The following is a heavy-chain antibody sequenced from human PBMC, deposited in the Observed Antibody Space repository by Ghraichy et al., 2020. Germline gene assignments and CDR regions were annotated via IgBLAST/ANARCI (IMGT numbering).Heavy chain of an antibody. CDR3: AKGGSDRG. J-gene: IGHJ4*02. V-gene: IGHV3-23*01. Sequence: GGSLRLSCAASGFTFSSNAMSWVRQPPGKGLEWVSSIMVSGGSTTYYAESVKGRFTISRDNSKNTLYLQMNSLRVEDTAVYYCAKGGSDRGWGQGTLVTVSS. D-gene: IGHD6-19*01. CDR1: GFTFSSNA. CDR2: IMVSGGST.